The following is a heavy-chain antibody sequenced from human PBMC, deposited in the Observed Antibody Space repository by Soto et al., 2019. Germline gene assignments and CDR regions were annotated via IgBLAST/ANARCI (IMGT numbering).Heavy chain of an antibody. D-gene: IGHD3-3*01. Sequence: EVQLVESVGGLVKPGGSLRLSCAASGFTFSSYSMYWVRQAPGKGLEWVSSISTTSSYIYYADSVKGRFTISRDNAKNSLYLQMNSLRAEDTAVYYCARIFWSGTITEYYFDYWGQGTRVTVSS. CDR2: ISTTSSYI. V-gene: IGHV3-21*01. J-gene: IGHJ4*02. CDR3: ARIFWSGTITEYYFDY. CDR1: GFTFSSYS.